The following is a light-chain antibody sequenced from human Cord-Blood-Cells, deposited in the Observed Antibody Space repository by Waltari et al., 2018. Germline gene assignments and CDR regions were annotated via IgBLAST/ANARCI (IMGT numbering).Light chain of an antibody. Sequence: SYELTQPSSVSVSPVQTARITCSGDVLAKKYARWFQQKPGQAPVLVIYKDSERPSGIPERFSGSSSGTTVTLTISGAQVEDEADYYCYSAADNNLRVFGGGTKLTVL. CDR2: KDS. J-gene: IGLJ2*01. CDR3: YSAADNNLRV. V-gene: IGLV3-27*01. CDR1: VLAKKY.